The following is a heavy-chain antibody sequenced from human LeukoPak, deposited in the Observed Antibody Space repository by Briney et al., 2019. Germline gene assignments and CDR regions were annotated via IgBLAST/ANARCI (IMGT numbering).Heavy chain of an antibody. Sequence: ASVKVSCKASGYTFTSYGISWVRQAPGQGLEWMGWISAYNGNTNYAQKLQGRVTMTTDTSTSTAYMELRSLRSDDTAVYYCARPGYRSGSYWIPFDYWGQGTLVTVSS. V-gene: IGHV1-18*01. CDR2: ISAYNGNT. CDR3: ARPGYRSGSYWIPFDY. J-gene: IGHJ4*02. CDR1: GYTFTSYG. D-gene: IGHD3-10*01.